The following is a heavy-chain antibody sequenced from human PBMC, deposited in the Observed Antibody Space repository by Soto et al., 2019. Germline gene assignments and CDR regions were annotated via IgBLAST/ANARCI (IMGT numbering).Heavy chain of an antibody. CDR1: GYTFTGYY. CDR3: AKDSYYDILTGYSRNGFDF. Sequence: RASVKVSCKASGYTFTGYYIHWVRQAPGQGLEWMGWINPNNGVTNYAQKFQGRVTMTRDTSITTAYLDLSRLRSDDTAVYYCAKDSYYDILTGYSRNGFDFWGQGTKVTVSS. CDR2: INPNNGVT. J-gene: IGHJ3*01. V-gene: IGHV1-2*02. D-gene: IGHD3-9*01.